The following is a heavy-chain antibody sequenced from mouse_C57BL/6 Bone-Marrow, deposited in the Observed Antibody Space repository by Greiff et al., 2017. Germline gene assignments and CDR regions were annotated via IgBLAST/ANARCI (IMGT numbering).Heavy chain of an antibody. D-gene: IGHD2-10*01. CDR3: ARESKTYYGNPAWFAY. Sequence: EVKLVESGGGLVKPGGSLKLSCAASGFTFSSYAMSWVRQTPEKRLEWVATISDGGSYTYYPDNVKGRFTISRDNAKNNLYLQMSHLKSEDTAMYYCARESKTYYGNPAWFAYWGQGTLVTVSA. CDR1: GFTFSSYA. CDR2: ISDGGSYT. J-gene: IGHJ3*01. V-gene: IGHV5-4*01.